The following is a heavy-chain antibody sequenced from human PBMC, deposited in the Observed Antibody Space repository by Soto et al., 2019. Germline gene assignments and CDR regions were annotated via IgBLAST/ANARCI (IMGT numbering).Heavy chain of an antibody. CDR1: GGSFSGYY. CDR3: ARRGLSSSSQKPFHY. Sequence: QVQLQQWGAGLLKPSETLSLTCAVYGGSFSGYYWSWIRQPPGKGLEWIGKINHSGSTNYNPSLKSRVTISVDTSKNQFSLKLSSVTAADTAVYYCARRGLSSSSQKPFHYWGQGTLVTVSS. J-gene: IGHJ4*02. CDR2: INHSGST. D-gene: IGHD6-6*01. V-gene: IGHV4-34*01.